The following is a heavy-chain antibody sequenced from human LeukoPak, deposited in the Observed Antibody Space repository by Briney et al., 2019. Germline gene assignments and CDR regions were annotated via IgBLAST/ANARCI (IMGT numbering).Heavy chain of an antibody. D-gene: IGHD3-3*01. CDR3: ARQNDFRLDY. Sequence: GESLRISCKGSGYTFSSYWIGWVRRMPGKGLEWMGIIYPGDSDTRYSPSLQGQVTISVDTSIGTAYLQWSSLKASDTAIYYCARQNDFRLDYWGQRTLVTVSS. V-gene: IGHV5-51*01. J-gene: IGHJ4*02. CDR1: GYTFSSYW. CDR2: IYPGDSDT.